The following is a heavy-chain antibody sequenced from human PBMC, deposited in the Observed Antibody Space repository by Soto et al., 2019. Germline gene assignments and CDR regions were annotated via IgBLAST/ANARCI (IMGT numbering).Heavy chain of an antibody. J-gene: IGHJ3*02. CDR1: GGSISTGVYY. D-gene: IGHD1-26*01. V-gene: IGHV4-31*03. CDR3: ATVRWELHDAFDI. CDR2: IYHSGMT. Sequence: QVQLQESGPGLVKPSQTLSLTCTVSGGSISTGVYYWSLIRQHPGRCLEWIGYIYHSGMTFSNPSLQSRVAISIDTSKNKFSLKLSSVTAADTAVYYCATVRWELHDAFDIWGQGTMVSVSS.